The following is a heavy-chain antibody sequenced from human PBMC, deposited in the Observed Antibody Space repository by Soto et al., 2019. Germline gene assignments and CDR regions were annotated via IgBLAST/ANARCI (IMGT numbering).Heavy chain of an antibody. V-gene: IGHV1-8*01. J-gene: IGHJ6*03. D-gene: IGHD3-9*01. CDR2: MNPNSGNT. Sequence: ASVKVSCKASGYTFTSYDINWVRQATGQGLEWMGWMNPNSGNTGYAQKFQGRVTMTRNTSISTAYMELSSLRSEDTAVYYCARVDQYYDSLTGYSRRYMDVWGKGTTVTVSS. CDR3: ARVDQYYDSLTGYSRRYMDV. CDR1: GYTFTSYD.